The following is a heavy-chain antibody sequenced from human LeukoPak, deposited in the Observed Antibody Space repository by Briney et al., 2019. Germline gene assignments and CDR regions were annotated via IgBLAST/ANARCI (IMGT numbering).Heavy chain of an antibody. CDR2: VYYTGST. J-gene: IGHJ5*02. D-gene: IGHD6-6*01. Sequence: PSETPSLTCTVSGGSISKYFWSWIRQPPGKGLEWIGYVYYTGSTSYNPSLQSRLAISGDTSKNQFSLKLSSVTAADTAVNYCARRGGSSSSDWFDPWGQGSLVIVSS. CDR1: GGSISKYF. CDR3: ARRGGSSSSDWFDP. V-gene: IGHV4-59*08.